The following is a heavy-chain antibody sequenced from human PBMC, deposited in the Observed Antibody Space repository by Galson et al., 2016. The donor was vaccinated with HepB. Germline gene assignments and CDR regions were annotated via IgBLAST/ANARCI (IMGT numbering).Heavy chain of an antibody. CDR3: ARWRQRSGNYYFDY. CDR1: GFTFSDFY. Sequence: SLRLSCAASGFTFSDFYMSWIRQAPGKGLEWLSYISISSDTIYYAASVRGRFTISRDNARNSLYLQMNSLRADDTAVYYCARWRQRSGNYYFDYWGQGTLVTVSS. J-gene: IGHJ4*02. D-gene: IGHD4-23*01. CDR2: ISISSDTI. V-gene: IGHV3-11*01.